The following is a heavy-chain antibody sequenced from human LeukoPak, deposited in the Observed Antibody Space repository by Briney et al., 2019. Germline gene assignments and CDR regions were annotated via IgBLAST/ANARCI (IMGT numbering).Heavy chain of an antibody. J-gene: IGHJ3*02. CDR1: GFTFSNAW. CDR3: TTDSQITIFGVVMRNDAFDI. D-gene: IGHD3-3*01. CDR2: IKSKTDGGTT. V-gene: IGHV3-15*01. Sequence: PGGSLRLSCAASGFTFSNAWMSWVRQAPGKGLEWVGRIKSKTDGGTTDYAAPVKGRFTISRDDSKNTLYLQMNSLKTEDTAVHYCTTDSQITIFGVVMRNDAFDIWGQGTMVTVSS.